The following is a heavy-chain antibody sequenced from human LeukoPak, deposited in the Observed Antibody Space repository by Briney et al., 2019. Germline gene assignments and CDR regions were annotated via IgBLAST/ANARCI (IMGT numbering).Heavy chain of an antibody. J-gene: IGHJ4*02. D-gene: IGHD4-11*01. CDR3: ARDNSDYVEGDY. Sequence: GGSLRLSCAASGFTFSSYEMNWVRQAPGKGLEWVSYISSTGSLKYYADSVKGRFTISRDNVRNSLYLQMNSLRVDDTAVYYCARDNSDYVEGDYWGQGTLVTVSS. CDR1: GFTFSSYE. V-gene: IGHV3-48*03. CDR2: ISSTGSLK.